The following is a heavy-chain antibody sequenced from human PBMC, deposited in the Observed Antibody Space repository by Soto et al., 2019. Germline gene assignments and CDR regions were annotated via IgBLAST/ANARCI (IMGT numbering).Heavy chain of an antibody. CDR3: AKSRNAGIAVAYYFDY. Sequence: GGSLRLSCAASGFTFSSYAMSWVRQAPGKGLEWVSAISDSGGSTYYADPVKGRFTISRDNSKNTLYLQMNSLRAEDTAVYYCAKSRNAGIAVAYYFDYWGQGTLVTVSS. V-gene: IGHV3-23*01. J-gene: IGHJ4*02. D-gene: IGHD6-19*01. CDR1: GFTFSSYA. CDR2: ISDSGGST.